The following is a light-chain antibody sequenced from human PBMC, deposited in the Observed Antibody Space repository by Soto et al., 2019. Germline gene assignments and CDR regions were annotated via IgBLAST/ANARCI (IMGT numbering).Light chain of an antibody. J-gene: IGKJ1*01. CDR3: QQSYNSPTWT. V-gene: IGKV1-39*01. CDR2: AVS. Sequence: DIPMTQSPSSLSASVGDRVTITCRASQNIGNYLHWYQQKPGKAPKILIYAVSSLQTGVPSRFSGSGSGTDFTLTISSLQPEDFATFYCQQSYNSPTWTFGQGTKVEIK. CDR1: QNIGNY.